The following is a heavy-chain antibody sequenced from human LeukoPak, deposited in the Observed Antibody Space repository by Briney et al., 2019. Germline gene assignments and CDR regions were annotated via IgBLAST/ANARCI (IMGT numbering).Heavy chain of an antibody. D-gene: IGHD3-16*02. J-gene: IGHJ4*02. CDR3: ARGPYYDSVWGTYRYFDY. V-gene: IGHV4-59*01. CDR1: GGSFSTYY. CDR2: IYYSGST. Sequence: SETLSLTCTVSGGSFSTYYWSWVRQPPGKGLEWIGYIYYSGSTNYNPSLKSRVTISVDTSKNHFSLKLSSVTAADTAVYYCARGPYYDSVWGTYRYFDYWGQGTLVTVSS.